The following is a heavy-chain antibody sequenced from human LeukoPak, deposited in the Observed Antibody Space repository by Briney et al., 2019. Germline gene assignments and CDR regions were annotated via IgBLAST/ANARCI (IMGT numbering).Heavy chain of an antibody. V-gene: IGHV1-8*01. CDR3: ARAVITIFGVVTHAFDI. J-gene: IGHJ3*02. CDR1: GFTFTSHD. Sequence: ASVKVSCKASGFTFTSHDFNWVRQATGQGLEWMGWMNPNSGHTGYAQKFQGRVTMTRNTSISTAYMELSSLRSEDTAVYYCARAVITIFGVVTHAFDIWGQGTMVTVSS. D-gene: IGHD3-3*01. CDR2: MNPNSGHT.